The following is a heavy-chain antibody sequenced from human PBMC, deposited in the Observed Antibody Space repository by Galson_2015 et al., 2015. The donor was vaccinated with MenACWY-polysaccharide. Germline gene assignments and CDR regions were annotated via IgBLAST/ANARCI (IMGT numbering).Heavy chain of an antibody. CDR1: GFTFSSSW. CDR2: IKQDGSET. J-gene: IGHJ6*02. V-gene: IGHV3-7*01. CDR3: ARGYYGMDV. Sequence: SLRLPCAASGFTFSSSWLNWVRQAPGTGLEWVAEIKQDGSETYYVDSVKGRFTISRDNAENSLCLQMNSLRAEDTAVYYCARGYYGMDVWGQGTTVTVSS.